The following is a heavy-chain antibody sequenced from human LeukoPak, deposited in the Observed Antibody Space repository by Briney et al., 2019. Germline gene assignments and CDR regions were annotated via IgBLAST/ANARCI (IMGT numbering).Heavy chain of an antibody. J-gene: IGHJ4*02. D-gene: IGHD3-22*01. CDR2: IYYSGST. CDR1: GGSISSGGYY. V-gene: IGHV4-31*03. CDR3: ARDLTIYYDSSGYSRGDY. Sequence: SQTLSLTCTVSGGSISSGGYYWSWIRQHPGKGLEWIGYIYYSGSTYYNPSLKSRATISVDKSKSQFSLKLSSVTAADTAVYYCARDLTIYYDSSGYSRGDYWGQGTLVTVSS.